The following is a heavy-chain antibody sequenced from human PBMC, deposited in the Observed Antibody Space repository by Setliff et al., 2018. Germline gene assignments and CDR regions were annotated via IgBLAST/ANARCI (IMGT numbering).Heavy chain of an antibody. D-gene: IGHD2-2*01. CDR2: IYYSGST. J-gene: IGHJ4*02. Sequence: SETLSLTCIVSGASISSDAYYWSWIRQHPGKGLEWIGYIYYSGSTYYNPYLKSRVTISLDTSKNQFSLELSSVTAADTAVYYCARDHCSSTSCYVSYWGQGTLVTVS. CDR3: ARDHCSSTSCYVSY. V-gene: IGHV4-31*03. CDR1: GASISSDAYY.